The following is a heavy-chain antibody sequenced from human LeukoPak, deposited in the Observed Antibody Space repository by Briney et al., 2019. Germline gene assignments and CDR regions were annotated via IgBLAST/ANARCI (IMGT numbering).Heavy chain of an antibody. V-gene: IGHV4-59*11. CDR1: GGSISSHY. D-gene: IGHD2-8*01. Sequence: SETLSLTCTVSGGSISSHYWSWIRQPPGKGLEWIVYIYYSGSTNYNPSLKSRVTISVDTSKNQFSLKLSSVTAADTAVYYCARLGPYCTNGVCPYYYYYMDVWGKGTTVTVSS. J-gene: IGHJ6*03. CDR3: ARLGPYCTNGVCPYYYYYMDV. CDR2: IYYSGST.